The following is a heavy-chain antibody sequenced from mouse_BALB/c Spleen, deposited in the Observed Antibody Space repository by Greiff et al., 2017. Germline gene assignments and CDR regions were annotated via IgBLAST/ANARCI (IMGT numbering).Heavy chain of an antibody. CDR3: YYYDYDYWYFDV. V-gene: IGHV1S22*01. Sequence: LQQPGSELVRPGASVKLSCKASGYTFTSYWMHWVKQRPGQGLEWIGNIYPGSGSTNYDEKFKSKATLTVDTSSSTAYMQLSSLTSEDSAVYYCYYYDYDYWYFDVWGAGTTVTVSS. D-gene: IGHD2-4*01. CDR2: IYPGSGST. J-gene: IGHJ1*01. CDR1: GYTFTSYW.